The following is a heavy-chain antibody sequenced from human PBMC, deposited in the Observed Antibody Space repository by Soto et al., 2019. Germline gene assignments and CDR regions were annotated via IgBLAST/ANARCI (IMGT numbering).Heavy chain of an antibody. V-gene: IGHV4-4*07. CDR3: VRDGTKTLRDWFDP. CDR1: GASISGFY. Sequence: SETLSLTCTVSGASISGFYWSWIRKSAGKGLEWIGRIYATGTTDYNPSLKGRVMMSVDTSKKQFSLKLRSVTAADTAVYYCVRDGTKTLRDWFDPWGQGISVTVSS. J-gene: IGHJ5*02. CDR2: IYATGTT. D-gene: IGHD1-1*01.